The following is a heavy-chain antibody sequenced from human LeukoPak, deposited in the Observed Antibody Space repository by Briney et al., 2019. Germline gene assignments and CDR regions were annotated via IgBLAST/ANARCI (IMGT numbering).Heavy chain of an antibody. CDR1: GGSFSGYY. CDR2: INHSGST. D-gene: IGHD3-16*01. V-gene: IGHV4-34*01. CDR3: ARVRLRGDYYYGMDV. Sequence: SETLSLTCAVYGGSFSGYYWSWIRQPPGKGLEWIGEINHSGSTNYNPSLQSRVTISVDTSKNQLSLKLSSVTAAVTAVYYCARVRLRGDYYYGMDVWGKGTTVTVSS. J-gene: IGHJ6*04.